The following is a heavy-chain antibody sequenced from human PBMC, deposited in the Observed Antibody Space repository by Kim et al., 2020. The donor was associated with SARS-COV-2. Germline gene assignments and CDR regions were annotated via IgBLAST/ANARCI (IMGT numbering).Heavy chain of an antibody. CDR1: GFTFTTYS. D-gene: IGHD3-10*01. CDR3: ARRTRGLGGFDY. J-gene: IGHJ4*02. CDR2: VNSGGDDT. Sequence: GGSLRLSCGASGFTFTTYSMSWVRQAPGEGLEWISSVNSGGDDTYYEDSVKGRFTNSRDNSRNTVFLQMTGLRAEDTAVYYCARRTRGLGGFDYWGQGTLVTVYS. V-gene: IGHV3-23*01.